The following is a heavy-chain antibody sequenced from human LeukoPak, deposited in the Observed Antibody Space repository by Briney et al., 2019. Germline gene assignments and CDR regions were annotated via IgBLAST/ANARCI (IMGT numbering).Heavy chain of an antibody. V-gene: IGHV3-21*04. D-gene: IGHD6-19*01. CDR3: ARSQDTVAVDYFDY. J-gene: IGHJ4*02. Sequence: GGSLRLSCAASGFTFSSYSMNWVRQAPGKGLEWVSSISSSSSYIYYADSVKGRFTISRDNAKNSLYLQMNSLRAEDTAVYYCARSQDTVAVDYFDYWGQGTLVTVSS. CDR2: ISSSSSYI. CDR1: GFTFSSYS.